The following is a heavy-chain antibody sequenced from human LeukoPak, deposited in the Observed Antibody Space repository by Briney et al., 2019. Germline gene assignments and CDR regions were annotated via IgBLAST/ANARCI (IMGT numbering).Heavy chain of an antibody. CDR3: ARATGGYSYGTYYFDY. Sequence: SVTVSFKSSGGTFSSYAISWVRQAPGQGLEWMGGIIPIFGTANYAQKFQGRVTITTDESTSTTYMELSSLRSEDTAVYYCARATGGYSYGTYYFDYWGQGTLVTVSS. J-gene: IGHJ4*02. D-gene: IGHD5-18*01. CDR2: IIPIFGTA. CDR1: GGTFSSYA. V-gene: IGHV1-69*05.